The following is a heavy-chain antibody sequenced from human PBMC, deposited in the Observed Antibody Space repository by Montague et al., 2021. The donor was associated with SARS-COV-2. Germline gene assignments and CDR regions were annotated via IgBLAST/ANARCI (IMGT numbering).Heavy chain of an antibody. CDR1: GGSFSTYS. D-gene: IGHD3-10*01. J-gene: IGHJ6*03. CDR2: IHHGGST. CDR3: ARLGDGVVPSPILGVGPYYSYYYYMDV. V-gene: IGHV4-34*01. Sequence: SETLSLTCAVHGGSFSTYSWNWIRQPPRKGLEWIWEIHHGGSTNYNPSLKSRVTISADTSTNQFSLTLTSVAAADTAVSYCARLGDGVVPSPILGVGPYYSYYYYMDVWGKGTTVTVSS.